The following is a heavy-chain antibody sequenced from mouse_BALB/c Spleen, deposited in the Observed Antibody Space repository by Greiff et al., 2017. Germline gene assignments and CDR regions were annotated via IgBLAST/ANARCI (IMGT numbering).Heavy chain of an antibody. CDR1: GFTFSSYA. CDR3: ARGDYYGLY. J-gene: IGHJ2*01. CDR2: ISSGGST. Sequence: EVKLMESGGGLVKPGGSLKLSCAASGFTFSSYAMSWVRQTPEKRLEWVASISSGGSTYYPDSVKGRFTISRDNARNILYLQMSSLRSEDTAMYYCARGDYYGLYWGQGTTLTVSS. D-gene: IGHD1-2*01. V-gene: IGHV5-6-5*01.